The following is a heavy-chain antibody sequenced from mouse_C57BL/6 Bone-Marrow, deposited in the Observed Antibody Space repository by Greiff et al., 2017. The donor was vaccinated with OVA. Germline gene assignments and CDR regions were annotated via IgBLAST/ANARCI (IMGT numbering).Heavy chain of an antibody. J-gene: IGHJ4*01. V-gene: IGHV1-22*01. CDR2: INPNNGGT. CDR1: GYTFTDYN. CDR3: APLLRSLYYAMDY. Sequence: VQLQQSGPELVKPGASVKMSCKASGYTFTDYNMHWVKQSHGKSLEWIGYINPNNGGTSYNQKFKGKATLTVNKSSSTAYMELRSLTSEDSAVYYCAPLLRSLYYAMDYWGRGTSVTVSS. D-gene: IGHD1-1*01.